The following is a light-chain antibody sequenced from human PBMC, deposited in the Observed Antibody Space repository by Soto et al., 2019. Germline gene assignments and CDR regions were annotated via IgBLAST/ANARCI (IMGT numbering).Light chain of an antibody. J-gene: IGLJ2*01. CDR2: SND. CDR3: SSYTSSSTVL. CDR1: SSNIGTNT. Sequence: QSVLTQPPSASGTPGQRVSISCSGGSSNIGTNTVNWYQHLPGTAPKLLIFSNDERPSGVPDRFSGSKSGTSASLAISGLQSDDEADYYCSSYTSSSTVLFGGGTQLTVL. V-gene: IGLV1-44*01.